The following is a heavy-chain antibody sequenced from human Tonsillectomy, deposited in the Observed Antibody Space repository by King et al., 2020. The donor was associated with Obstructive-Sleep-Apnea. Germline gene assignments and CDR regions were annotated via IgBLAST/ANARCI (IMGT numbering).Heavy chain of an antibody. J-gene: IGHJ4*02. Sequence: QLVQSGAEVKKPGASVKISCKASGYTFNSYYINWVRQAPGQGLECIGIISPSRGTTSHAQKFQGRVTMTRDTSTTTVYMELSSLTSEDTVMYYCATVTVAGGLDYWGQGTLVSVSS. CDR1: GYTFNSYY. V-gene: IGHV1-46*02. CDR2: ISPSRGTT. D-gene: IGHD6-19*01. CDR3: ATVTVAGGLDY.